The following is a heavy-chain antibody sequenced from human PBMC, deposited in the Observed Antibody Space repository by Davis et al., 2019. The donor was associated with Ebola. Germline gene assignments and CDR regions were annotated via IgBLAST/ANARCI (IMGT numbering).Heavy chain of an antibody. CDR3: ARVLVRYCSGGSCYLGAFDI. CDR2: ISSSSSYI. Sequence: PGGSLRLSCAASGFTFSSYSMNWVRQAPGKGLEWVSSISSSSSYIYYADSVKGRFTISRDNAKNSLYLQMNSLRAEDTAVYYCARVLVRYCSGGSCYLGAFDIWGQGTMVTVSS. D-gene: IGHD2-15*01. CDR1: GFTFSSYS. J-gene: IGHJ3*02. V-gene: IGHV3-21*01.